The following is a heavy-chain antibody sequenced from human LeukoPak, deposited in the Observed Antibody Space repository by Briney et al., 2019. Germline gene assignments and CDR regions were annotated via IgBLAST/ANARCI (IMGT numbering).Heavy chain of an antibody. V-gene: IGHV4-39*01. CDR1: GGSISSSSYY. J-gene: IGHJ4*02. Sequence: SETLSLTCTVSGGSISSSSYYWDWIRQPPGKGLEWIGSIYYSGSTYYSPSLKSRVTISVDTSKNQFSLKLSSVTAADTAVYYCARQRVLWLRLFYCDYWGQGTLVTVSS. D-gene: IGHD5-12*01. CDR3: ARQRVLWLRLFYCDY. CDR2: IYYSGST.